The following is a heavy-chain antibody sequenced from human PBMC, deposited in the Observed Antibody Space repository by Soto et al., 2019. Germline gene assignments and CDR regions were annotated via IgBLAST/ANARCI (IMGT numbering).Heavy chain of an antibody. Sequence: ASVKVSCKASGYTFTSLGISWVRQAPGQGPEWMGWVSAYNGNTKYAPSLQGRVTMTTDRSTSTAYMELRSLRSDDTAVYYCATAGGTQFLDYWGQGTLVTVSS. CDR3: ATAGGTQFLDY. J-gene: IGHJ4*02. V-gene: IGHV1-18*04. D-gene: IGHD2-21*01. CDR1: GYTFTSLG. CDR2: VSAYNGNT.